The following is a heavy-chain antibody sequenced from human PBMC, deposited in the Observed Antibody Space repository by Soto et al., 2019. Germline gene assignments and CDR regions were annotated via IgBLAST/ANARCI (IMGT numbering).Heavy chain of an antibody. Sequence: GGSLRLSCAASGFTFSSYGMHWVRQAPGKGLEWVAVISYDGSNKYYADSVKGRFTISRDNSKNTLYLQMNSLRAEDTAVYYCAKNELDIVVVPAAPLYYYYYMDVWGKGTTVTVSS. V-gene: IGHV3-30*18. CDR2: ISYDGSNK. J-gene: IGHJ6*03. CDR3: AKNELDIVVVPAAPLYYYYYMDV. CDR1: GFTFSSYG. D-gene: IGHD2-2*01.